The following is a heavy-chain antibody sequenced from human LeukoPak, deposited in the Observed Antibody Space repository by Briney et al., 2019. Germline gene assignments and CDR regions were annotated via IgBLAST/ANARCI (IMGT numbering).Heavy chain of an antibody. V-gene: IGHV1-69*01. D-gene: IGHD3-10*01. CDR3: AKVRGDLTHYYYGMDV. Sequence: SVKVSCKASGGTFISYAISWARQAPGQGLEWMGGIIPIFGTANYAQKFQGRVTITADESTSTAYMELSSLRSEDTAVYYCAKVRGDLTHYYYGMDVWGQGTTVTVSS. CDR2: IIPIFGTA. J-gene: IGHJ6*02. CDR1: GGTFISYA.